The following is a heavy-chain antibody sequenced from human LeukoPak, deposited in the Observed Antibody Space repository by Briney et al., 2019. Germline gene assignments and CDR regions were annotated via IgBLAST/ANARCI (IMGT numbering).Heavy chain of an antibody. CDR1: GYTFTSYG. V-gene: IGHV1-18*01. J-gene: IGHJ4*02. Sequence: GASVKVSCKASGYTFTSYGISWERQAPGQGLEWMGWISAYNGNTNYAQTLQGRVTMTTDTSTSTAYMELRSLRSDDTAVYYCAREVWWELLSTGYFDYWGQGTLVTVSS. CDR3: AREVWWELLSTGYFDY. CDR2: ISAYNGNT. D-gene: IGHD1-26*01.